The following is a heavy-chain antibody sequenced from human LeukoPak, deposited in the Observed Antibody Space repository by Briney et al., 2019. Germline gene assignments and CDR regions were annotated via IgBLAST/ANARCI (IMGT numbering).Heavy chain of an antibody. V-gene: IGHV3-48*04. CDR3: VRLLAAAGNYYFDY. D-gene: IGHD6-13*01. Sequence: GGSLRLSCAASGFTFSSYNMNWVRQAPGKGLEWVSYIGSSSSTIYYADSVKGRFTISRDNAKNSLYLQMNSLRAEDTAVYYCVRLLAAAGNYYFDYWGQGTLVTVSS. J-gene: IGHJ4*02. CDR1: GFTFSSYN. CDR2: IGSSSSTI.